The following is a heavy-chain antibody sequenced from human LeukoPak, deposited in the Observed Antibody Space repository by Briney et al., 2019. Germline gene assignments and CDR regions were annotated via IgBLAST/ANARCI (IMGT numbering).Heavy chain of an antibody. Sequence: GASVKVSCKASGYAFTSYYMHWVRQAPGQGLEWMGVIKPSGGSTSYAQKFQGRVTMTRGTSTSTVYMELSSLRSEDTAVYYCARSYSCHDPQIGLNYYGSDPRRHYYYMDFWGKGTTVTVSS. V-gene: IGHV1-46*01. D-gene: IGHD3-10*01. CDR3: ARSYSCHDPQIGLNYYGSDPRRHYYYMDF. J-gene: IGHJ6*03. CDR1: GYAFTSYY. CDR2: IKPSGGST.